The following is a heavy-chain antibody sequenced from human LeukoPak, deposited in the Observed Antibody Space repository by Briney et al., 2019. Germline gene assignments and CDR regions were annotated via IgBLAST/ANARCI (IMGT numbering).Heavy chain of an antibody. V-gene: IGHV3-23*01. D-gene: IGHD3-3*01. Sequence: GGSLRLSCAASGFTFSSYAMSWVRQAPGKGLEWVSAISGSGGSTYYADSVKGRFTISRDNSKNTLYLQMNSLRAEDTAVYYCAKDHVLRFLEWSYYFDYWGQGTLVTVSS. J-gene: IGHJ4*02. CDR1: GFTFSSYA. CDR3: AKDHVLRFLEWSYYFDY. CDR2: ISGSGGST.